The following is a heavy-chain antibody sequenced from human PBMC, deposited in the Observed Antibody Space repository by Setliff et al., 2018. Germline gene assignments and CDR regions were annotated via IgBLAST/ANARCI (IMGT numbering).Heavy chain of an antibody. D-gene: IGHD2-8*02. Sequence: PSETLSLTCTVSGGSISSHYWSWIRQPPGKGLEWIGSIYYSGSTNSNPSLKSRVTRSVDTSKNQVSLKLSSVTAADTALYYCTVYNTGSSKDHYWGQGTPVTVSS. CDR2: IYYSGST. V-gene: IGHV4-59*11. CDR1: GGSISSHY. CDR3: TVYNTGSSKDHY. J-gene: IGHJ4*02.